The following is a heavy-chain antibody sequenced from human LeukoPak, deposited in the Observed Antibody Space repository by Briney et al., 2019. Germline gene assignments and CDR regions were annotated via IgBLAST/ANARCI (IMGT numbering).Heavy chain of an antibody. J-gene: IGHJ3*02. CDR2: IIPIFGTA. CDR1: GGTFSSYA. Sequence: SVKVSCKASGGTFSSYAISRVRQAPGQGLEWMGGIIPIFGTANYAQKFQGRVTITADESTSTAYMELSSLRSEDTAVYYRATDHKAAAGIWNAFDIWGQGTMVTVSS. D-gene: IGHD6-13*01. CDR3: ATDHKAAAGIWNAFDI. V-gene: IGHV1-69*13.